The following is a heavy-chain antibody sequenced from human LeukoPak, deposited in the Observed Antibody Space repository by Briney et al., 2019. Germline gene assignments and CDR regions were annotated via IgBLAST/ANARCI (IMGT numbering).Heavy chain of an antibody. V-gene: IGHV3-7*05. D-gene: IGHD3-16*02. Sequence: GGALTLSCAASGFTFSSFWMTWVRQAPGRGLEWVANMRQDGSEIYYVDSVKGRFTISRDNAKNSLYLQMNSLRAEDTAVYYCARDYVWGSDRYTDYWGQGTLVTVSS. CDR3: ARDYVWGSDRYTDY. J-gene: IGHJ4*02. CDR2: MRQDGSEI. CDR1: GFTFSSFW.